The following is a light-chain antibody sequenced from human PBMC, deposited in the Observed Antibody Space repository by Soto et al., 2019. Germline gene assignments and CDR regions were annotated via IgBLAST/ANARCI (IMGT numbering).Light chain of an antibody. V-gene: IGKV1-12*01. CDR1: QDISSW. CDR3: QQGDSFPFT. CDR2: AAS. J-gene: IGKJ4*01. Sequence: DIQMTQSPSSVSESVGDTVTITCRASQDISSWVAWYQQKPGKAPKLLISAASSLQSGVPTRFNGSGSGTYFTLIISGLQPEDCATYFCQQGDSFPFTVGGGTQGESK.